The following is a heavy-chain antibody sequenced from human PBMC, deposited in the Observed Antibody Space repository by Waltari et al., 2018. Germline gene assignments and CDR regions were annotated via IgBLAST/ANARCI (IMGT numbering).Heavy chain of an antibody. CDR1: GFSFGGFG. CDR3: VKAFRGYSGSYFDI. J-gene: IGHJ4*02. D-gene: IGHD5-12*01. V-gene: IGHV3-23*01. Sequence: EVQLLESGGGLVQPGGSLRLSCAASGFSFGGFGVNWVRQAPGKGLGWVSGGSGSGATRYYADAGRGRFTVSRDNNRDTVDLQMNSLRAEDTAVYYCVKAFRGYSGSYFDIWGRGTLVAVSA. CDR2: GSGSGATR.